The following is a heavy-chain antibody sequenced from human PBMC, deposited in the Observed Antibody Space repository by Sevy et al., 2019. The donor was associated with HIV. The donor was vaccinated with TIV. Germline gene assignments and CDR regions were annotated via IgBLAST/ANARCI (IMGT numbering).Heavy chain of an antibody. Sequence: GGSLRLSCAASGFTFSTYGMHWVRQAPGRGLEWVAFMRFDGTIKYHTDSVKGRFTISRDNSKNTLYLQMNSLKTEDTAVYFCAKVLHIVVVPAGIDYYYGMDVWGQGTTVTVSS. CDR2: MRFDGTIK. CDR3: AKVLHIVVVPAGIDYYYGMDV. V-gene: IGHV3-30*02. J-gene: IGHJ6*02. D-gene: IGHD2-2*01. CDR1: GFTFSTYG.